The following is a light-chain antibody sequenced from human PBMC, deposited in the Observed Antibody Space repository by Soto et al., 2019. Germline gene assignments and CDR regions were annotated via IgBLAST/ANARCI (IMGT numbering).Light chain of an antibody. V-gene: IGKV3-15*01. Sequence: ETVMTQSPATLSVSPGERVTLSCRASQSVGSDLAWYQQKPGQAPRLLIYGASTRATGIPARFSGSGSGTEFTLSSSSLQPEDFAIYYCLQHNTYPLTFGQGTKVDIK. J-gene: IGKJ1*01. CDR1: QSVGSD. CDR2: GAS. CDR3: LQHNTYPLT.